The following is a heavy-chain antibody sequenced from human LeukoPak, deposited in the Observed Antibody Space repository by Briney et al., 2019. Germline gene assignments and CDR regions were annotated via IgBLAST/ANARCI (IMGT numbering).Heavy chain of an antibody. J-gene: IGHJ4*02. CDR3: ARHGGYYFDY. CDR1: GGSLSSYY. CDR2: IYYSGST. D-gene: IGHD3-16*01. V-gene: IGHV4-59*08. Sequence: SETLSLTCTVSGGSLSSYYWSWVRQPPGKGLEWIGYIYYSGSTNYNPSLKSRVTISLDTSKNQFSLKLSSVTAADTAVYYCARHGGYYFDYWGQGSLVTVSS.